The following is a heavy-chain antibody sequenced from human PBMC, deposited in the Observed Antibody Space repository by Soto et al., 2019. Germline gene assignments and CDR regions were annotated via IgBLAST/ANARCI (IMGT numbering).Heavy chain of an antibody. CDR2: IFPADSDT. CDR3: ARLDRGSSPYYYYYGRDV. CDR1: GYNFSTYW. D-gene: IGHD1-26*01. V-gene: IGHV5-51*01. Sequence: GESLKISCKGSGYNFSTYWIAWVRQMPGKGLEWMGIIFPADSDTTYSPSFQGQVTISADKSISTAYLQWSSLKASDTAMYYCARLDRGSSPYYYYYGRDVWGQGTRGTVS. J-gene: IGHJ6*02.